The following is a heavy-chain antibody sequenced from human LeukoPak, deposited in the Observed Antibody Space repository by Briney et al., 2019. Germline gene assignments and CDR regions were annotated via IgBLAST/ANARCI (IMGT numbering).Heavy chain of an antibody. Sequence: SGPTLVKPTQPLTLTCTFSGFALSTSGVDVGWIRQPPGKALERLALIYWNDDKRYSPSLKSRLTITKDTSKNQVVLTMTNMDPVDTPTYYCAHSTTVGSPFDYWGQGTLVTVSS. V-gene: IGHV2-5*01. J-gene: IGHJ4*02. D-gene: IGHD1-1*01. CDR2: IYWNDDK. CDR1: GFALSTSGVD. CDR3: AHSTTVGSPFDY.